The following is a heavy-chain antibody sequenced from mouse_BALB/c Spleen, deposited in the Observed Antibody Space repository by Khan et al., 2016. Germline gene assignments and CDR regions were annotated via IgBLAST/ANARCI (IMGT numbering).Heavy chain of an antibody. Sequence: VQLQQSGPELVKPGASVKVSCKASGYSFTDYYMYWVKQSPGQSLEWIGYIDPSNGGTRYNQKFKGKATLTVDKSSSTAFMHLNSLTSEDSAVYYCTRIGYRYDTMDYWGQGTTLTVSS. V-gene: IGHV1S135*01. CDR2: IDPSNGGT. CDR3: TRIGYRYDTMDY. D-gene: IGHD2-14*01. CDR1: GYSFTDYY. J-gene: IGHJ2*01.